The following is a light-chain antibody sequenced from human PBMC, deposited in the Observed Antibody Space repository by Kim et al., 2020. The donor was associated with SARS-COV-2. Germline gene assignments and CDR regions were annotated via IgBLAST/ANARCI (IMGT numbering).Light chain of an antibody. V-gene: IGLV3-19*01. CDR2: GKN. Sequence: VALGQTVSITCQGDSLRSYYATWYQQKPGQAPILVIYGKNDRPSGIPDRFSGSSSGNTASLTITGTQAGDEADYYCNSRDSNDNVVFGGGTQLTVL. CDR1: SLRSYY. CDR3: NSRDSNDNVV. J-gene: IGLJ2*01.